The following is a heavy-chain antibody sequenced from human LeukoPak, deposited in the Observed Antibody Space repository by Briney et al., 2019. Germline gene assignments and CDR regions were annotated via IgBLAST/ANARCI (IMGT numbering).Heavy chain of an antibody. D-gene: IGHD5-24*01. V-gene: IGHV3-21*01. CDR2: ISSSSSYI. CDR1: GFTFSSYS. J-gene: IGHJ3*02. CDR3: ARDDVAWLQVPGVNAFDI. Sequence: GGSLRLSCAASGFTFSSYSMNWVRQAPGKGLEWVSSISSSSSYIYYADSVKGRFTISRDNAKNSLYLQMNSLRAEDTAVYYCARDDVAWLQVPGVNAFDIWGQGTMVTVSS.